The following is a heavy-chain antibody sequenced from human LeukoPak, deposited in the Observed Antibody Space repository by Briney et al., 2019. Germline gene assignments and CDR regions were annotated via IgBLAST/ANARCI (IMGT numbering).Heavy chain of an antibody. D-gene: IGHD2-15*01. CDR3: ARDPRGAATKYFQH. V-gene: IGHV1-69*04. Sequence: SVKVSCKASGGTFSSYAISWVRQAPGQGLEWMGRIIPILGIANYAQKFQGRVTITADKSTSTAYMELSSLRFEDTAVYYCARDPRGAATKYFQHWGQGTLVTVSS. CDR1: GGTFSSYA. J-gene: IGHJ1*01. CDR2: IIPILGIA.